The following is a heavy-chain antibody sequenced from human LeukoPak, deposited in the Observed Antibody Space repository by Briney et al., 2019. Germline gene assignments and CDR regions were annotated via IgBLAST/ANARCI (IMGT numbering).Heavy chain of an antibody. Sequence: PGGSPRLSCAASGFTFGTYGMHWVRQAPGKGLEWVAVISHDGSNNYSANYVKGRFIISRDNSKNTLYLQMNSLRAEDTAVYFCARDGVAPGIYFDHWGQGTLVTVSS. V-gene: IGHV3-30*03. CDR3: ARDGVAPGIYFDH. CDR1: GFTFGTYG. CDR2: ISHDGSNN. D-gene: IGHD2-2*01. J-gene: IGHJ4*02.